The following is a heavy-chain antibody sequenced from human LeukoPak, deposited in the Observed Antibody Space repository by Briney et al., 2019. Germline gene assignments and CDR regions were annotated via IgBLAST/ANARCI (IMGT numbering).Heavy chain of an antibody. CDR3: ARERAAALDY. Sequence: ELVANIKQDGSEKYYVDSVKGRFTISRDNAKNSLYLQMNSLRAEDTAVYYCARERAAALDYWGQGTLVTVSS. D-gene: IGHD6-13*01. J-gene: IGHJ4*02. V-gene: IGHV3-7*01. CDR2: IKQDGSEK.